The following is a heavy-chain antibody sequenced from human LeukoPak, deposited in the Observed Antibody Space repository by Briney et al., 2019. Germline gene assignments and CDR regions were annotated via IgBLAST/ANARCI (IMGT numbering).Heavy chain of an antibody. Sequence: SETLSLTCTVSGGSISSYYWSWIRQSPGKGLEWIGRFYTSGSTNYNPSLKSRVTMSVDTSKNQFFLKVSSVTAADTAVYFCATGAGAFDYWGQGTLVTVSS. D-gene: IGHD3-10*01. CDR3: ATGAGAFDY. J-gene: IGHJ4*02. V-gene: IGHV4-4*07. CDR1: GGSISSYY. CDR2: FYTSGST.